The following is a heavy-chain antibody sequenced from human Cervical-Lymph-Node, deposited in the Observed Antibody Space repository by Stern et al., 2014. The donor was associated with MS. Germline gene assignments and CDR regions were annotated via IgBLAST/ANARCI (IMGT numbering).Heavy chain of an antibody. CDR1: GFTFSDHY. D-gene: IGHD2-21*01. J-gene: IGHJ4*02. CDR2: ISGSGSSV. V-gene: IGHV3-11*01. Sequence: VQLVESWGALVKPGGSLRLSCVASGFTFSDHYMSWIRQAPGKGLEWVSYISGSGSSVNYADSVKGRFTISRDNAKDSLYLQMNSLRAEDTAVYYCSREPRLTDYWGQGTLVSVSS. CDR3: SREPRLTDY.